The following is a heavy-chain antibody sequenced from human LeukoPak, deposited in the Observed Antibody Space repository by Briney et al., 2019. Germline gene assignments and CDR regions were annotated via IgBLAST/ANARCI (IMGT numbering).Heavy chain of an antibody. V-gene: IGHV4-59*12. CDR1: GGSISSYY. CDR3: ARVGAPDDY. J-gene: IGHJ4*02. D-gene: IGHD1-26*01. Sequence: SETLSLTCTVSGGSISSYYWSWIRQPPGKGLEWIGYIYYSGSTNYNPSLKSRVTISVDTSKNQFSLKLSSVTAADTAVYYCARVGAPDDYWGQGTLVTVSS. CDR2: IYYSGST.